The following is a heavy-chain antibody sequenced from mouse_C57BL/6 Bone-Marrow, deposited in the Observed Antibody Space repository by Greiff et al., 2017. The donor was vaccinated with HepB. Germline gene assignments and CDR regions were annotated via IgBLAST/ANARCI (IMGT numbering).Heavy chain of an antibody. CDR1: GYSITSGYD. J-gene: IGHJ1*03. D-gene: IGHD1-1*01. Sequence: LMESGPGMVKPSPSLSLTCTVTGYSITSGYDWHWIRHFPGNKLEWMGYISYSGSTNYNPSLKSRISITHDTSKNHFFLKLNSVTTEDTATYYCAARRTTVAYWDFDVWGTGTTVTVSS. CDR3: AARRTTVAYWDFDV. CDR2: ISYSGST. V-gene: IGHV3-1*01.